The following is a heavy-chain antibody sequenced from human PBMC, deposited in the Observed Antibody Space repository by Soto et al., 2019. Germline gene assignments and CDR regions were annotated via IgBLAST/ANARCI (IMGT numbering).Heavy chain of an antibody. J-gene: IGHJ6*02. CDR3: ARAPYFGSGTYYYYALDV. V-gene: IGHV3-11*01. CDR1: GLTFSDHY. Sequence: QVQLVESGGGLVKPGGSLRLSCAASGLTFSDHYMTWIRQAPGKGLEWISYISSSAGTIYYADSVKGRFTISRDNAKLSLYLQMTNLRAEDTAVYYCARAPYFGSGTYYYYALDVWGQGTTVTVSS. D-gene: IGHD3-10*01. CDR2: ISSSAGTI.